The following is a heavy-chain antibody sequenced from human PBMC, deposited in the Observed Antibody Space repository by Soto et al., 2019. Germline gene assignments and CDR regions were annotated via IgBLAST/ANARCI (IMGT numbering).Heavy chain of an antibody. CDR1: NYLFGASG. J-gene: IGHJ3*01. Sequence: QVQLVQSGAEVKNPGASVKVSCQASNYLFGASGISWVRQAPGQGLEWMGWITPYNGNTHYAEKFQDRVTMTADKSTTTAYMEVRRLTSDDTAVYFCARISARRNDFDVWGQGTVVTVSS. CDR3: ARISARRNDFDV. V-gene: IGHV1-18*01. CDR2: ITPYNGNT.